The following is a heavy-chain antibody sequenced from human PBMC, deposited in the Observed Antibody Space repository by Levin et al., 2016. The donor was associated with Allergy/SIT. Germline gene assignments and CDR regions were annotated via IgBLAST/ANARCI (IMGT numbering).Heavy chain of an antibody. CDR2: VRYDGSYK. V-gene: IGHV3-30*18. CDR3: AKVPLVYHDSSGYWVDY. CDR1: GFIFSSYG. J-gene: IGHJ4*02. Sequence: LSLTCVASGFIFSSYGMHWVRQAPGKGLEWLAVVRYDGSYKDYAESVRGRFTISRDNAKNTVYLQMNGLRPEDTAVYYCAKVPLVYHDSSGYWVDYWGQGTPVTVSS. D-gene: IGHD3-22*01.